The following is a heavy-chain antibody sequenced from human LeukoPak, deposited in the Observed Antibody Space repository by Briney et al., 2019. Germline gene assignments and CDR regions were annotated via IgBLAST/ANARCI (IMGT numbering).Heavy chain of an antibody. CDR1: GFSFSQYG. D-gene: IGHD3-22*01. Sequence: PGGSLRLSCTVSGFSFSQYGIHWVRQAPGKGLEWVAVIAHDGSYISILDSVKGRFTISRDNSKKTLYMQMNSLRVEDTAVYYCAKNSVTMIVPFGWWGQGTLVTVSS. V-gene: IGHV3-30*18. J-gene: IGHJ4*02. CDR2: IAHDGSYI. CDR3: AKNSVTMIVPFGW.